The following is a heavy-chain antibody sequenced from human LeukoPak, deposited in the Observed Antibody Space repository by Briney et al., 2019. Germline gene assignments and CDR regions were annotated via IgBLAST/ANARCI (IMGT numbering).Heavy chain of an antibody. D-gene: IGHD1-14*01. J-gene: IGHJ4*02. V-gene: IGHV4-39*01. CDR1: GGSISSSSYY. CDR2: IYYSGST. Sequence: SETLSLTCTVSGGSISSSSYYWGWIRQPPGKGLEWIGSIYYSGSTYYNPSLKSRVTISVDTSKNQFSLKLSSVTAADTAVYYCARLISSTLTTAFDSWGQGTLVTVSS. CDR3: ARLISSTLTTAFDS.